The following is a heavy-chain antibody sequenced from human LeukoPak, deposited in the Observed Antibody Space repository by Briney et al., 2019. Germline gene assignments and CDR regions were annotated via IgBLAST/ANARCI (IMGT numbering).Heavy chain of an antibody. CDR1: GFTFSGYR. Sequence: GGSLRLSCVASGFTFSGYRMTWVRQSPGKGLEWVANIKQDGSEKNYVDSVRGRFTIFRDDAKNSLHLQMNSLRAEDTAVYYCAREILGQDYYMDVWGKGTTVTVSS. CDR3: AREILGQDYYMDV. J-gene: IGHJ6*03. CDR2: IKQDGSEK. V-gene: IGHV3-7*01.